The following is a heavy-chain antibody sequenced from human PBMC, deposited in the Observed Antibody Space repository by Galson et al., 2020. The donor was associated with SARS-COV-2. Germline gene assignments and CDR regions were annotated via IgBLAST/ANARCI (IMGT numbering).Heavy chain of an antibody. CDR2: ISWDGDTT. V-gene: IGHV3-43D*04. CDR3: AKVAGGYSASWYGHFDC. CDR1: GFTFDDFA. D-gene: IGHD6-13*01. J-gene: IGHJ4*02. Sequence: RGSLRLFCAASGFTFDDFAMHWVRQAPGKGLEWVALISWDGDTTKYADSVKGRFIISRDNRKSSLYLQMKSLRPDDTAFYYCAKVAGGYSASWYGHFDCWGQGTLVSVSS.